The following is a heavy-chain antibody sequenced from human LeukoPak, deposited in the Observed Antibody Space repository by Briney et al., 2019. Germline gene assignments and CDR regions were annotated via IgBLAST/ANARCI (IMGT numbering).Heavy chain of an antibody. Sequence: GASVKVSCKVSGYTLTELSMHCVRHAPGKGLEWMGGFDPEDGETIYAQKFQGRVTMTEDTSTDTAYMELSSLRSEDTAVYYCATRGYLGWSALDYWGQGTLVTVSS. CDR1: GYTLTELS. CDR2: FDPEDGET. J-gene: IGHJ4*02. D-gene: IGHD6-13*01. V-gene: IGHV1-24*01. CDR3: ATRGYLGWSALDY.